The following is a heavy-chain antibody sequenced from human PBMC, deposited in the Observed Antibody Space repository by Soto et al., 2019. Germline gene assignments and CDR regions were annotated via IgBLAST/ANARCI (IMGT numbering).Heavy chain of an antibody. D-gene: IGHD1-26*01. CDR1: GFTFSKIG. CDR3: AKDSDAKWELLD. J-gene: IGHJ4*02. Sequence: QVQLVESGGGVVQPGRSLRLSCAASGFTFSKIGLHWVRQAPGKGLEWVALISTDGSNKDYTDSVKGRFTISRDNSENKLYLQMNSLRAEDTAMYYCAKDSDAKWELLDWGQGTLVTVSS. V-gene: IGHV3-30*18. CDR2: ISTDGSNK.